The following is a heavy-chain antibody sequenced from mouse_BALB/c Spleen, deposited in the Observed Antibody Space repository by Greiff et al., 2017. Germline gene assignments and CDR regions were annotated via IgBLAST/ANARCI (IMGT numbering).Heavy chain of an antibody. D-gene: IGHD2-14*01. CDR2: IWSDGST. CDR3: ARHEEVRRYAMDY. CDR1: GFSLTSYG. V-gene: IGHV2-6-2*01. Sequence: VQLVESGPDLVAPSQSLSITCTVSGFSLTSYGVHWVRQPPGKGLEWLVVIWSDGSTTYNSALKSRLSISKDNSKSQVFLKMNSLQTDDTAMYCWARHEEVRRYAMDYWGQGTSVTVSS. J-gene: IGHJ4*01.